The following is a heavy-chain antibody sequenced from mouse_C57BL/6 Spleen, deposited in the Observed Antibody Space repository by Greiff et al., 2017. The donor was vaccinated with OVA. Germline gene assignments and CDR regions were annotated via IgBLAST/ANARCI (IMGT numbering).Heavy chain of an antibody. D-gene: IGHD1-1*01. V-gene: IGHV7-3*01. Sequence: EVKLVESGGGLVQPGGSLSLSCAASGFTFTDYYMSWVRQPPGKALEWLGFIRNKANGYTTEYSASVKGRFTISRDNSQSILYLQMNALRAEDSATYYCARSIIEGAMDYWGQGTSVTVSS. CDR2: IRNKANGYTT. CDR1: GFTFTDYY. CDR3: ARSIIEGAMDY. J-gene: IGHJ4*01.